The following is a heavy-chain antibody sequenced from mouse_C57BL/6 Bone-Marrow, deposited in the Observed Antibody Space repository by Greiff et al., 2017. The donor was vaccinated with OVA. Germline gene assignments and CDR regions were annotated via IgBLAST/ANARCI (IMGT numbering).Heavy chain of an antibody. V-gene: IGHV5-16*01. CDR3: ARAPNYGYWYFDV. Sequence: EVQRVESEGGLVQPGRSMKLSCTASGFTFSDYYMAWVRQVPEKGLEWVANINYDGSSTYYLDSLKSRFIISRDNAKNILYLQMSSLKSEDTATYYCARAPNYGYWYFDVWGTGTTVTVSS. J-gene: IGHJ1*03. D-gene: IGHD1-1*01. CDR1: GFTFSDYY. CDR2: INYDGSST.